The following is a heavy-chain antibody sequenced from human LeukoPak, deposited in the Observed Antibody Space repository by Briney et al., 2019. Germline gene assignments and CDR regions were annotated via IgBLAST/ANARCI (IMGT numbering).Heavy chain of an antibody. D-gene: IGHD6-13*01. CDR1: GFTFSSYD. CDR2: IGTAGDT. V-gene: IGHV3-13*01. Sequence: GGSLRLSCAASGFTFSSYDMHWVRQATGKGLEWVSAIGTAGDTYYPGSVKGRFTISRENAKNSLYLQMNSLRAGDTAVYYCARRAAAGTWFDYRGQGTLVTVSS. CDR3: ARRAAAGTWFDY. J-gene: IGHJ4*02.